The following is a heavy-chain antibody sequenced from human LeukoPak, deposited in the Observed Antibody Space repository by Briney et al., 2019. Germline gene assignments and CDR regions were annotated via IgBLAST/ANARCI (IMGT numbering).Heavy chain of an antibody. CDR3: ARTPIVATEADY. CDR1: GFTVSSNY. Sequence: GGSLRLSCAASGFTVSSNYMSWVRQAPGKGLEWVSVIYSGGSTYYADSVKGRFTISRDNSKNTLYLQINSLRAEDTAVYYCARTPIVATEADYWGQGTLVTVSS. D-gene: IGHD5-12*01. CDR2: IYSGGST. J-gene: IGHJ4*02. V-gene: IGHV3-53*01.